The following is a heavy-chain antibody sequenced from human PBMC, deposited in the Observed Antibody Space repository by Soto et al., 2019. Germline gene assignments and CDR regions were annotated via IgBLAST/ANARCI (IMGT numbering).Heavy chain of an antibody. V-gene: IGHV1-69*04. CDR1: GGTFSSYS. Sequence: SVKVSCKSPGGTFSSYSISWVRQAPGQGLEWMGRIIPILGIANYAQKFQGRVTITADKSTSTAYMELSSLRSEDTAVYYCARDNEGYCSSTSCYERGWFDPWGQGTLVTVSS. D-gene: IGHD2-2*01. CDR2: IIPILGIA. CDR3: ARDNEGYCSSTSCYERGWFDP. J-gene: IGHJ5*02.